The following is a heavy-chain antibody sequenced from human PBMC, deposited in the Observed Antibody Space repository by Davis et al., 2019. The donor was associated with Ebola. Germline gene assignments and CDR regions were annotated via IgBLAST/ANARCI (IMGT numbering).Heavy chain of an antibody. CDR3: ARDWPVVVPAAARLGAFDI. Sequence: ASVKVSCKASGYTFTSYYMHWVRQAPGQRLEWMGWINAGNGNTKYSQKFQGRVTITRDTSASTAYMELSSLRSEDTAVYYCARDWPVVVPAAARLGAFDIWGQGTMVTVSS. V-gene: IGHV1-3*01. D-gene: IGHD2-2*01. CDR2: INAGNGNT. J-gene: IGHJ3*02. CDR1: GYTFTSYY.